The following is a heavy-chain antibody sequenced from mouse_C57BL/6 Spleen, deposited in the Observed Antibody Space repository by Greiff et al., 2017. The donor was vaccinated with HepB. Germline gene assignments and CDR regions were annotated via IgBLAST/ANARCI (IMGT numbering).Heavy chain of an antibody. CDR1: GYTFTSYW. D-gene: IGHD1-1*01. CDR2: INPSNGGT. J-gene: IGHJ2*01. CDR3: AREGYYYGSRFDY. Sequence: VKLQQPGTELVKPGASVKLSCKASGYTFTSYWMHWVKQRPGQGLEWIGNINPSNGGTNYNEKFKSKATLTVDKSSSTAYMQLSSLTSEDSAVYYCAREGYYYGSRFDYWGQGTTLTVSS. V-gene: IGHV1-53*01.